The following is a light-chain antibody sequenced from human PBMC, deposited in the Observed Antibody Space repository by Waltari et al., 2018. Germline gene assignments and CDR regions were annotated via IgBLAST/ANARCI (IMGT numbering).Light chain of an antibody. J-gene: IGKJ4*01. CDR1: QGIGNY. V-gene: IGKV1-17*01. CDR2: AAT. CDR3: LQHPSYPLT. Sequence: DIQMTQSPSSLSASVGDTVTITCRASQGIGNYLNLFQHQPGKAPKLLIYAATPFPCWVPSRFSGSGSWPEFTLTINSLQPPDFATYYSLQHPSYPLTFGGGTKVEIK.